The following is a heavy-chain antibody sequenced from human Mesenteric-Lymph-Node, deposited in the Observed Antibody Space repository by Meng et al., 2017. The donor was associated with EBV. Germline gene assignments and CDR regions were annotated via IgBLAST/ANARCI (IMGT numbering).Heavy chain of an antibody. CDR3: TSGSGTYSPFAF. CDR1: GGIFSSYA. CDR2: TIPVLGTT. Sequence: VELVQSGAGVRQPGSSVKGSGKASGGIFSSYAISWVRQAPGQGLEWMGGTIPVLGTTTYAQSFQGRVAITAADESTTTVYMEVRSLKPEDTAIYFCTSGSGTYSPFAFWGQGTLVTVSS. J-gene: IGHJ4*02. D-gene: IGHD2-21*01. V-gene: IGHV1-69*01.